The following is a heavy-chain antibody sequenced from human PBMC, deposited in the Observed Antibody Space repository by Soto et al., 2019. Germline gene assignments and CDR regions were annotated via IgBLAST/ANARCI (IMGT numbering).Heavy chain of an antibody. Sequence: GVALSLSCSASGFTFISYAMHWVRQAPGQGLEWVAVISYDGSNKYYADSVKGRFTISRDNSKNTLYLQMNSLRAEDTAVYYCAKFGTATSKRICIQSMDDWGQGA. J-gene: IGHJ4*02. CDR3: AKFGTATSKRICIQSMDD. CDR2: ISYDGSNK. V-gene: IGHV3-30-3*01. D-gene: IGHD3-16*01. CDR1: GFTFISYA.